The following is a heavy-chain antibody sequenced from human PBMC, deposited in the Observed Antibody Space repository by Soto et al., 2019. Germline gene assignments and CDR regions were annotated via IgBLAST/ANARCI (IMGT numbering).Heavy chain of an antibody. J-gene: IGHJ5*02. CDR1: GYTFTSYG. V-gene: IGHV1-18*04. Sequence: GAPVKVSCKGSGYTFTSYGFSWGGPAPGQRVEGMGWISAYNGNTNYAQKLQGRVTMTTDTSTSTAYMELRSLRSDDTAVYYCARDEVGYCSGGSCYFQFDPWGQGTLVTVSS. D-gene: IGHD2-15*01. CDR3: ARDEVGYCSGGSCYFQFDP. CDR2: ISAYNGNT.